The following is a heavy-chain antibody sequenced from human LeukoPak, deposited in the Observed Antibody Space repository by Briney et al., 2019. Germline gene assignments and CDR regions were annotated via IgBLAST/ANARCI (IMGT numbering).Heavy chain of an antibody. CDR1: GFTFDDYG. V-gene: IGHV3-20*04. Sequence: GGSLRLSCAASGFTFDDYGMSWVRQAPGKGLEWVSGINWNGGSTGYADSVKGRFTISRDNAKNSLYLQMNSLRAEDTALYYCARDTVVAATFAWSTYYYYYYYMDVWGKGTTVTVSS. CDR2: INWNGGST. D-gene: IGHD2-15*01. J-gene: IGHJ6*03. CDR3: ARDTVVAATFAWSTYYYYYYYMDV.